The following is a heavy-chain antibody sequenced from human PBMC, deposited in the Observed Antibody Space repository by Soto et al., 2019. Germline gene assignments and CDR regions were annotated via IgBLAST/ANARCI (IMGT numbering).Heavy chain of an antibody. CDR1: GFSISTGYY. V-gene: IGHV4-38-2*01. CDR2: TYHSGTT. D-gene: IGHD3-22*01. J-gene: IGHJ4*02. CDR3: ARGLYYYDSSGYTPDY. Sequence: KPSETLSLTCAVSGFSISTGYYWGWIRQPPGKGLEWIATTYHSGTTYSNPSLKSRVTISVDTSKNQFSLKLSSVTAADTAVYYCARGLYYYDSSGYTPDYWGLGTLVTVSS.